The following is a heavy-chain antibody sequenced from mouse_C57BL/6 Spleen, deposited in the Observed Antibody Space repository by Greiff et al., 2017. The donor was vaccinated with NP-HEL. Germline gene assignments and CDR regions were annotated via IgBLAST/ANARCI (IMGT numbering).Heavy chain of an antibody. Sequence: VQLQQSGAELVKPGASVKISCKASGYAFSSYWMNWVKQRPGKGLEWIGQIYPGDGDTNYNGKFKGKATLTADKSSSTAYMQLSSLTSEDSAVYFCASEITTVVVDYWGQGTTLTVSS. CDR3: ASEITTVVVDY. J-gene: IGHJ2*01. V-gene: IGHV1-80*01. D-gene: IGHD1-1*01. CDR1: GYAFSSYW. CDR2: IYPGDGDT.